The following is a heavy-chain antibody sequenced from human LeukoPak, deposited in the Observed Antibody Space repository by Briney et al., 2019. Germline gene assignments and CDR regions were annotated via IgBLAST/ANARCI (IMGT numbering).Heavy chain of an antibody. Sequence: GGSLRLSCAASGFTFSGYAMAWVRQTPGKGLEWVSAITGSGDATYYTDSVKGRFTISRDNSKNTLYLQMNSPRAEDTAVYYCARFRYSSSAFDYWGQGTLVTVSS. V-gene: IGHV3-23*01. CDR2: ITGSGDAT. J-gene: IGHJ4*02. CDR1: GFTFSGYA. D-gene: IGHD6-6*01. CDR3: ARFRYSSSAFDY.